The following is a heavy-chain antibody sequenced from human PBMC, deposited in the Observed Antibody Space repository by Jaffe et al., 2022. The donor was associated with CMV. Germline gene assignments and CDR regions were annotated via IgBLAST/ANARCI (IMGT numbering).Heavy chain of an antibody. CDR2: INPSGGST. CDR1: GYTFTSYY. Sequence: QVQLVQSGAEVKKPGASVKVSCKASGYTFTSYYMHWVRQAPGQGLEWMGIINPSGGSTSYAQKFQGRVTMTRDTSTSTVYMELSSLRSEDTAVYYCARHRGSSGYYPGPNFDYWGQGTLVTVSS. CDR3: ARHRGSSGYYPGPNFDY. D-gene: IGHD3-22*01. V-gene: IGHV1-46*01. J-gene: IGHJ4*02.